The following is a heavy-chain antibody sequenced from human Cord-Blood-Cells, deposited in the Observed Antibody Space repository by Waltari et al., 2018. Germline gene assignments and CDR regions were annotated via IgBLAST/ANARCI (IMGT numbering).Heavy chain of an antibody. Sequence: QVQLQESGPGLVKPSETLSLTCTVSGGSISSYSWSWTRQPAGKGLEWIGRIYTSGSTNYNPSLKSRVTMSVDTSKNQFSLKLSSVTAADTAVYYCARDKCDFWSGYYYMDVWGKGTTVTVSS. CDR1: GGSISSYS. CDR2: IYTSGST. D-gene: IGHD3-3*01. J-gene: IGHJ6*03. V-gene: IGHV4-4*07. CDR3: ARDKCDFWSGYYYMDV.